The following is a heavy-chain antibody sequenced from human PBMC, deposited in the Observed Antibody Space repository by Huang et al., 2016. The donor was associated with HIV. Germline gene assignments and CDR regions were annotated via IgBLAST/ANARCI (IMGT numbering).Heavy chain of an antibody. Sequence: VESGGRSVQPGGSIKLSCVGSTFTFGAYWMSWVRQPPGKGVEWVGNIKQDESEKYYVDSVKGRFNISRDNARKVLFLEMDDLRVEDTAIYFCATKTAGMDIWGQGTTVTVSS. CDR1: TFTFGAYW. V-gene: IGHV3-7*01. J-gene: IGHJ6*02. CDR2: IKQDESEK. D-gene: IGHD1-7*01. CDR3: ATKTAGMDI.